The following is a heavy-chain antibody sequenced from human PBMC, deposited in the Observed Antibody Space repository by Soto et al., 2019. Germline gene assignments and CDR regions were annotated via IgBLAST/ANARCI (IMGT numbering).Heavy chain of an antibody. D-gene: IGHD3-10*01. J-gene: IGHJ6*02. CDR2: IYPGDSDT. V-gene: IGHV5-51*01. CDR3: ARELLWFGGLHYGMDV. Sequence: GESLKISCKGSGYSFTSYWIGWVRQMPGKGLEWMGIIYPGDSDTRYSPSFQGQVTISADKSISTAYLQWSSLKASDTAMYYCARELLWFGGLHYGMDVWGQGTPVTVSS. CDR1: GYSFTSYW.